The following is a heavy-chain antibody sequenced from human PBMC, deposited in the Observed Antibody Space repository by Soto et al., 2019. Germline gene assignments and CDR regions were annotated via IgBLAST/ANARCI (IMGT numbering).Heavy chain of an antibody. J-gene: IGHJ6*02. CDR1: GGSISSYY. CDR3: ARTKEDSYDYYGMDV. V-gene: IGHV4-59*01. Sequence: QVQLQESGPGLVKSSETLSLTCTVSGGSISSYYWSWIRQPPGKGLEWIGYIYYSGSTNYNPSLKSRVTISVDTSKNQFPLKLSSVTAADTAVYYCARTKEDSYDYYGMDVWGQGTTVTVSS. CDR2: IYYSGST.